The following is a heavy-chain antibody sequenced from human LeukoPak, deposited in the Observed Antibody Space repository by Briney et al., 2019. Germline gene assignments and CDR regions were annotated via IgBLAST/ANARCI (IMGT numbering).Heavy chain of an antibody. CDR3: XXXXXPVTYSYDY. V-gene: IGHV3-7*01. Sequence: GGSLRLSCAASGFSFSSYWMSWVRQAPGKGLEWVANIKQDGSDKKYVDSVKGRFTISRDNAKNSLYLQMNSLRADDTAVYYXXXXXXPVTYSYDYWGQGTLVTVSS. CDR1: GFSFSSYW. J-gene: IGHJ4*02. D-gene: IGHD5-18*01. CDR2: IKQDGSDK.